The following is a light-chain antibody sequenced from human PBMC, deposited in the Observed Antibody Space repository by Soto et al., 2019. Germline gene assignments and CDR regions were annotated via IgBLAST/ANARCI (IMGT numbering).Light chain of an antibody. CDR1: SSNIGNNF. CDR3: GTWDTSMSTPCV. J-gene: IGLJ1*01. V-gene: IGLV1-51*01. CDR2: DNN. Sequence: QSVLTQPPSVAAAPGQKVTISCSGSSSNIGNNFVSWYQQVPGTAPKLLIYDNNKRPSGIPDRFSGSKSGTSATLGITGLQTADEADYYCGTWDTSMSTPCVFGTGTKVTVL.